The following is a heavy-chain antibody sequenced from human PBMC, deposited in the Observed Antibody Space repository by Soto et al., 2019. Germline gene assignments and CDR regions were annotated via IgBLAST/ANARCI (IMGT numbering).Heavy chain of an antibody. D-gene: IGHD1-1*01. Sequence: GGSLRLSCAASGFTFSSYAMSWVRQAPGKGLEWVSAISGSGGSTYYVDSVKGRFTISRDNSKNTLYLQMNSLRAEDTAVYYCAKDIGATGTYDYWGQGTLVTVSS. CDR2: ISGSGGST. J-gene: IGHJ4*02. CDR3: AKDIGATGTYDY. V-gene: IGHV3-23*01. CDR1: GFTFSSYA.